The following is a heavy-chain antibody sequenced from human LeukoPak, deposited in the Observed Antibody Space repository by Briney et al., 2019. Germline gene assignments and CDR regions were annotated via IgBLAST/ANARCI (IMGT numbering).Heavy chain of an antibody. D-gene: IGHD6-19*01. Sequence: GGSLRLSCAASGFTFSDYWMTWVRQAPGKGLEWVANIKVDGSEKYYVDSVKGRFTISRDNAKNSLYLQMNSLRAEDTAVYYCACPVAVAGFDYWGQGTLVTVSS. CDR1: GFTFSDYW. CDR3: ACPVAVAGFDY. V-gene: IGHV3-7*03. CDR2: IKVDGSEK. J-gene: IGHJ4*02.